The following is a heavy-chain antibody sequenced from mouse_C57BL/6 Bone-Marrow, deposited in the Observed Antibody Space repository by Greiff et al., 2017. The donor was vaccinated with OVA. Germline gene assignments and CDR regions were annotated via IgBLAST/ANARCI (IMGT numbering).Heavy chain of an antibody. CDR2: IDPETGGT. J-gene: IGHJ2*01. Sequence: QVQLQQSGAELVRPGASVTLSCKASGYTFTDYEMHWVKQTPVHGLEWIGAIDPETGGTAYNQKFKGKAILTADKSSSTAYMELRSLTSEDSAVYYCTREVNWDDFDYWGQGTTLTVSS. CDR3: TREVNWDDFDY. D-gene: IGHD4-1*01. CDR1: GYTFTDYE. V-gene: IGHV1-15*01.